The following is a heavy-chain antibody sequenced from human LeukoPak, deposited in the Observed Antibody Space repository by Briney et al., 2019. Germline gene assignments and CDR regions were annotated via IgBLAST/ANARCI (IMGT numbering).Heavy chain of an antibody. V-gene: IGHV1-3*01. CDR1: GYTFTSYA. J-gene: IGHJ5*02. D-gene: IGHD2-15*01. CDR3: ARGPAPVYCSGGSCYGEGRDNWFDP. CDR2: INAGNGNT. Sequence: ASVKVSCKASGYTFTSYAMHWVRQAPGQRLEWMGWINAGNGNTKYSQKFQGRVTITRDTSASTAYMELSSLRSEDTAVYYCARGPAPVYCSGGSCYGEGRDNWFDPWGQGTLVTVSS.